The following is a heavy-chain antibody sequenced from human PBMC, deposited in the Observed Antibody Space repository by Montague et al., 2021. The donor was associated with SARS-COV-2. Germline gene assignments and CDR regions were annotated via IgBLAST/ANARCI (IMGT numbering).Heavy chain of an antibody. D-gene: IGHD3-9*01. J-gene: IGHJ5*02. Sequence: SETLSLTCNVSGGSISSSSYYWGWIRQPPGKGLEWIGSIYYSGSTYYNPSLKSRVTISVDTSKNQFSLKLSSVTAADTAVYYCARRSYDILPGYSIPNWFDPWGQGTLVTVSS. CDR3: ARRSYDILPGYSIPNWFDP. V-gene: IGHV4-39*01. CDR1: GGSISSSSYY. CDR2: IYYSGST.